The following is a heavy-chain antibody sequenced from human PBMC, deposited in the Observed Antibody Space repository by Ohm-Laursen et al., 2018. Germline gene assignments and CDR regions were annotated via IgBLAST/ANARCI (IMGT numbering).Heavy chain of an antibody. Sequence: SLRLSCSASGFTFSSYSMNWVRQAPGKGLEWVAVIWYDGSNKYYADSVKGRFTISRDDSKNMVYLQMNSLRAEDTAVYYCARVSSGRLNYWGQGTLVTVSS. CDR2: IWYDGSNK. D-gene: IGHD3-22*01. CDR3: ARVSSGRLNY. V-gene: IGHV3-33*08. J-gene: IGHJ4*02. CDR1: GFTFSSYS.